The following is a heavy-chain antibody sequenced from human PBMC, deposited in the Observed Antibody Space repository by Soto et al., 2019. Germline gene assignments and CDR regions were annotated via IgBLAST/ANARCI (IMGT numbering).Heavy chain of an antibody. CDR1: GGSISSSSYY. J-gene: IGHJ6*02. V-gene: IGHV4-39*01. D-gene: IGHD3-3*01. Sequence: SETLSLTCTVSGGSISSSSYYWDWIRQPPGKGLEWIGSIYYSGSTYYNPSLKSRVTISVDTSKNQFSLKLSSVTAADTAVYYCARSQESITIFGVIYYYYGMDVWGQGTTVT. CDR2: IYYSGST. CDR3: ARSQESITIFGVIYYYYGMDV.